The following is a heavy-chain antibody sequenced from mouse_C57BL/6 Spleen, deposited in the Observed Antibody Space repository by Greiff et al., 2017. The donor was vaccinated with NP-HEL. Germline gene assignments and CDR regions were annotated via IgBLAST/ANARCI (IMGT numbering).Heavy chain of an antibody. CDR3: ARGGPSYYGIGGDY. J-gene: IGHJ2*01. V-gene: IGHV1-55*01. Sequence: QVQLQQPGAELVKPGASVKMSCKASGYTFTSYWITWVKQRPGQGLEWIGDLYPGSGSTNYNEKFKSKATLTVDTSSSTAYMQRSSLTSEDSAVYYCARGGPSYYGIGGDYWGQGTTLTVSS. CDR2: LYPGSGST. D-gene: IGHD2-1*01. CDR1: GYTFTSYW.